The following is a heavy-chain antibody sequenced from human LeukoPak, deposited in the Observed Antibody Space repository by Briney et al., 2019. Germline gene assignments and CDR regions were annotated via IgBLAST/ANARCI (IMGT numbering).Heavy chain of an antibody. Sequence: GGSLRLSCAASGFTFSDYWMSWLRQAPGKGLEWVAHVKYDGSAQHYVDSVKGRFTISRDNAQSSLFLQMNTLRVDDTAVYYCAGWGSQNTYWGQGTLVTVSS. CDR2: VKYDGSAQ. CDR3: AGWGSQNTY. J-gene: IGHJ4*02. D-gene: IGHD3-16*01. V-gene: IGHV3-7*01. CDR1: GFTFSDYW.